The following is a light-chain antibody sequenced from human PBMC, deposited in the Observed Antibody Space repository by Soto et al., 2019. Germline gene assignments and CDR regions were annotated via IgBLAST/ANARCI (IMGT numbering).Light chain of an antibody. V-gene: IGLV2-23*01. J-gene: IGLJ1*01. CDR1: SSDVWSYNL. CDR2: EGS. Sequence: QSSLTQPASVSGSPGQSITISCTGTSSDVWSYNLVSWYEQHPGKAPILMIYEGSKRPSGVSNRFSGSKSGNTASLTISGLQAEDEADYYCCSYAGSRSYVFGTGPKVTVL. CDR3: CSYAGSRSYV.